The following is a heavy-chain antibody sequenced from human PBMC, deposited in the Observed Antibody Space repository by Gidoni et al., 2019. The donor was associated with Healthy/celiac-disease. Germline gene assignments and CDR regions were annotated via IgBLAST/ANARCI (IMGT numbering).Heavy chain of an antibody. V-gene: IGHV3-23*01. D-gene: IGHD3-16*01. CDR3: AKGRGGFDP. CDR2: ISVSGCST. J-gene: IGHJ5*02. CDR1: GFTIISYA. Sequence: EVQLLESGGGLVQPGGSLRLSCATSGFTIISYAMSWVRQAPWQEFEWVSAISVSGCSTYYSYSVKVRFTISRDNSKNTLYLQMNSLRAEVTAVYYCAKGRGGFDPWGQGTLVTVSS.